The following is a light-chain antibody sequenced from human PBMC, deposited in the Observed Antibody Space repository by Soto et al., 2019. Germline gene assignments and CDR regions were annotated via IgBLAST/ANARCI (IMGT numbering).Light chain of an antibody. J-gene: IGKJ4*01. Sequence: IQLTQSPSSLSASVGDRVTITCRASQGITSYLAWYQQRPGKDPGLLIYSASTLQSGVPSRFSGSGYGTDFSLTISDLQPEEFATYYCPQLYSHPLTFGGGTKVEIK. CDR2: SAS. CDR1: QGITSY. CDR3: PQLYSHPLT. V-gene: IGKV1-9*01.